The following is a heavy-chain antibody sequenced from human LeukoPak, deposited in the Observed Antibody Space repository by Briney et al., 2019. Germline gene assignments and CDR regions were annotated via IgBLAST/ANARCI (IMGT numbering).Heavy chain of an antibody. CDR3: AREDSGSYYNYYYFYMDV. Sequence: SETLSLTCTVSGGSISSGSYYWSWIRQPAGKGLEWIGRIYTSGSTKYNPSLKSRVTISVDTSKNQFSLNLSSVTAADTAVYYCAREDSGSYYNYYYFYMDVWGKGTTVTISS. V-gene: IGHV4-61*02. CDR1: GGSISSGSYY. D-gene: IGHD3-10*01. J-gene: IGHJ6*03. CDR2: IYTSGST.